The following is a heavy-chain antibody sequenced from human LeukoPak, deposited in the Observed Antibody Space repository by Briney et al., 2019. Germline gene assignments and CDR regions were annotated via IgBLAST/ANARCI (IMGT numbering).Heavy chain of an antibody. Sequence: GRSLRLSCAASGFTFSSYGMHWVRQAPGKGLEWVAVIWYDGSNKYYADSVKGRFTISRDNSKNTLYLQMSSLRAEDTAVYYCAAAGDYGGNSGSDCWGQGTLVTVSS. CDR3: AAAGDYGGNSGSDC. D-gene: IGHD4-23*01. CDR1: GFTFSSYG. V-gene: IGHV3-33*01. CDR2: IWYDGSNK. J-gene: IGHJ4*02.